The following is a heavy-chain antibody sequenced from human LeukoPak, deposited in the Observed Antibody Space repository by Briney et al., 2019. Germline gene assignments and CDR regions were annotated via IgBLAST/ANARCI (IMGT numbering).Heavy chain of an antibody. J-gene: IGHJ4*02. D-gene: IGHD5-18*01. CDR1: GGSISSGGYY. Sequence: SETLSLTCTVSGGSISSGGYYWSWIRQHPGKGLEWIGYIYYSGSTYYNPSLKSRVTISVDTSKNQFSLKLSSVTAADTAVYYCARERANVDTAMVTGFDYWGQGTLVTVSS. V-gene: IGHV4-31*03. CDR2: IYYSGST. CDR3: ARERANVDTAMVTGFDY.